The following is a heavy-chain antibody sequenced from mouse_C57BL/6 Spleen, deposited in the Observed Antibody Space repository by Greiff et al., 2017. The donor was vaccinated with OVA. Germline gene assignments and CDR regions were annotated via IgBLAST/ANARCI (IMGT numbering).Heavy chain of an antibody. CDR1: GFSLSTFGMG. CDR3: ARVANDGYYDWFAY. V-gene: IGHV8-8*01. Sequence: QVTLKVSGPGILQPSQTLSLTCSFSGFSLSTFGMGVGWIRQPSGKGLEWLAHIWWDDDKYYNPALKSRLTISKATSKNQVFLKIANVDTADTATYYCARVANDGYYDWFAYWGQGTLVTVSA. J-gene: IGHJ3*01. CDR2: IWWDDDK. D-gene: IGHD2-3*01.